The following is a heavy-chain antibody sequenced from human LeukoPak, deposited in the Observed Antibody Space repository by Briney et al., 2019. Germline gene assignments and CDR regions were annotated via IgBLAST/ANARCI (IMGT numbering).Heavy chain of an antibody. CDR1: GFTFSSYW. D-gene: IGHD6-19*01. CDR3: ASTSSGWYGYYFDY. J-gene: IGHJ4*02. V-gene: IGHV3-7*01. CDR2: IRQDGSEK. Sequence: GGSLRLSCAASGFTFSSYWMSWVRQAPGKGLEWVANIRQDGSEKYYVDSVKGRFTISRDNAKNSPYLQMNSLRAEDTAVYYCASTSSGWYGYYFDYWGQGTLVTVSS.